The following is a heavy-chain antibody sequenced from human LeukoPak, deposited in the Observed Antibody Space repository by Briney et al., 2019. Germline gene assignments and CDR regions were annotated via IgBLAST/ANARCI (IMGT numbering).Heavy chain of an antibody. CDR1: GGTFSSYT. V-gene: IGHV1-69*04. CDR3: AREVYCSGGSCYNFDY. J-gene: IGHJ4*02. Sequence: SVKVSCKASGGTFSSYTISWVRQAPGQGLEWMGRIIPIPGIANYAQKFQGRVTITADKSTSTAYMELSSLRSEDTAVYYCAREVYCSGGSCYNFDYWGQGTLVTVSS. CDR2: IIPIPGIA. D-gene: IGHD2-15*01.